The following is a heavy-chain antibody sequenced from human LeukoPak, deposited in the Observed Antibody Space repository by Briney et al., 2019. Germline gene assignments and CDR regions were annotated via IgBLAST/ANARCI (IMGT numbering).Heavy chain of an antibody. D-gene: IGHD2-2*01. CDR1: GYTFTAFP. J-gene: IGHJ4*02. CDR3: ARDSSNWSSFGS. V-gene: IGHV1-2*06. Sequence: ASVKVSCKASGYTFTAFPIHGVRQAPGQGRECMGLINPNSCVTNYAQKFQGRVIMTRDTSISTVYMQLSSLKTAATAVYYCARDSSNWSSFGSWGQGSLVIVSS. CDR2: INPNSCVT.